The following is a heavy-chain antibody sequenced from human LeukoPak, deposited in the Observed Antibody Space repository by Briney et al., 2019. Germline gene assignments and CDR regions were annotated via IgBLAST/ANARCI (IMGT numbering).Heavy chain of an antibody. CDR3: ARGDGYNFFDS. D-gene: IGHD5-24*01. CDR2: AYIGGNT. V-gene: IGHV3-53*01. J-gene: IGHJ4*02. CDR1: GLSVSSNY. Sequence: PGGSLRLSCAASGLSVSSNYMSWARQAPGKGLEWVSVAYIGGNTYYTDSVKGRFTISRDNSKNTVYLQMNSLRAEDTAVYYCARGDGYNFFDSWGQGTLVTVSS.